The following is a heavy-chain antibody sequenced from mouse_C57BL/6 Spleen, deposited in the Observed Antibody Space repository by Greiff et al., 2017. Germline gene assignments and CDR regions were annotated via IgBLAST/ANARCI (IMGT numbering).Heavy chain of an antibody. CDR3: AREGTTVVAPFDY. D-gene: IGHD1-1*01. V-gene: IGHV1-66*01. Sequence: QVQLQQSGPELVKPGASVKISCKASGYSFTSYYIHWVKQRPGQGLEWIGWIYPGSGNTKYNEKFKGKATLTADTSSSTAYMKLSSLTSEDSAVYYCAREGTTVVAPFDYWGQGTTLTVSS. CDR1: GYSFTSYY. CDR2: IYPGSGNT. J-gene: IGHJ2*01.